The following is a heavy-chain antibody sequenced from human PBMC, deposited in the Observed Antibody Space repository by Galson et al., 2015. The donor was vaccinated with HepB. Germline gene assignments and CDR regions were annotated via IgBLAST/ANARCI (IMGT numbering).Heavy chain of an antibody. CDR1: GFTFISYA. V-gene: IGHV3-23*01. CDR2: ISGSAGRT. J-gene: IGHJ4*02. CDR3: AKSRLLQTRDY. D-gene: IGHD1-26*01. Sequence: SLRLSCAASGFTFISYAMSWVRQAPGKGLGLVSDISGSAGRTYYADSVQGRFTISRDNSKNTLYLQTNSLRAEDTPVYYFAKSRLLQTRDYWGQVTLVTVSS.